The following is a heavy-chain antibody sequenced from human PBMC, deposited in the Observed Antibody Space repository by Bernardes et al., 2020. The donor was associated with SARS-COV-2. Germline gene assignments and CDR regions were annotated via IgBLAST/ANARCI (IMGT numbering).Heavy chain of an antibody. CDR2: ISSGGDTI. D-gene: IGHD2-15*01. J-gene: IGHJ4*02. CDR1: GFSFTTYS. V-gene: IGHV3-48*01. CDR3: ARGWRENSFDY. Sequence: GGPLRLSCVGSGFSFTTYSMSWVRQAPGKGLEWLLFISSGGDTIHDADSVRGRFTVSRDDAKNSVYLQMNSLRAEDTAVYYCARGWRENSFDYWGQGALVTVSS.